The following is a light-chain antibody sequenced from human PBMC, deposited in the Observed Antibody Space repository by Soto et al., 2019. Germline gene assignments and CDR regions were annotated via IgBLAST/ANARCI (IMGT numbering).Light chain of an antibody. J-gene: IGLJ3*02. CDR3: SSHAGINNVV. V-gene: IGLV2-8*01. CDR2: EVT. Sequence: QSVLTQPPSASGSPGQSITISCTGTSSDVGGYNYVSWYQQHPGKAPKLMIYEVTKRPSGVPDRFSGSKSGNTASLTVSGLLAEDEADYYCSSHAGINNVVFGGGTTLTVL. CDR1: SSDVGGYNY.